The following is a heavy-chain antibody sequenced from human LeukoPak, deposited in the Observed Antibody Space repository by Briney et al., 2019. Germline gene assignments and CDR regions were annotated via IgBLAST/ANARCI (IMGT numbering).Heavy chain of an antibody. CDR1: GYTFTRYW. CDR3: ARQGHSDFWSGYYVY. D-gene: IGHD3-3*01. J-gene: IGHJ4*02. Sequence: GESLRISCKGSGYTFTRYWIGWVRQMPGKGLEWMGIINPGDSDTRYSPSFQGQVTISADKSISTAYLQWSSLKASDTAMYYCARQGHSDFWSGYYVYWGQGTLVTVSS. V-gene: IGHV5-51*01. CDR2: INPGDSDT.